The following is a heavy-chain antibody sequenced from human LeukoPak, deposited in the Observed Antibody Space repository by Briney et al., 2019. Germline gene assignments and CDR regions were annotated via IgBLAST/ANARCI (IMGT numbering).Heavy chain of an antibody. CDR2: INHSGST. J-gene: IGHJ5*02. V-gene: IGHV4-34*01. CDR3: ARDRRGRXXRXFDP. CDR1: GGSFSGYY. Sequence: SETLSLTCAVYGGSFSGYYWSWIRQPPGKGLEWIGEINHSGSTNYNPSLKSRVTISVDTSKNQFSLKLSSVTAADTAVYYCARDRRGRXXRXFDPWGQGTLVTVSS.